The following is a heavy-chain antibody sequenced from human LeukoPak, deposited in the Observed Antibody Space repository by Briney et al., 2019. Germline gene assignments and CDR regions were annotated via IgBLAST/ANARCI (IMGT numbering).Heavy chain of an antibody. V-gene: IGHV1-69*05. Sequence: ASVKVSCKASGGTFSSYAISWVRQAPGQGLEWMRGIIPIFGTANYAQKFQGRVTITTDESTSTAYMELSSLRSEDTAVYYCARGLLWFGDIRGNWFDPWGQGTLVTVSS. D-gene: IGHD3-10*01. CDR1: GGTFSSYA. CDR2: IIPIFGTA. CDR3: ARGLLWFGDIRGNWFDP. J-gene: IGHJ5*02.